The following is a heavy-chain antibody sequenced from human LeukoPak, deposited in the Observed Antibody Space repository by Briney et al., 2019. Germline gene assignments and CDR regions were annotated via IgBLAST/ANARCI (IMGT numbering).Heavy chain of an antibody. CDR3: GRVGYRGSPPPPPHYHYYMDV. D-gene: IGHD1-26*01. CDR1: GFTFDDVA. Sequence: GRSLRLSCEASGFTFDDVAMHWLRQVPGKGLDWVAGISWNSGSLGYGDSVKGRFIISRDNAKNSLYLQMSSLRVEDTGLYFCGRVGYRGSPPPPPHYHYYMDVWGKGTTVIVS. J-gene: IGHJ6*03. V-gene: IGHV3-9*01. CDR2: ISWNSGSL.